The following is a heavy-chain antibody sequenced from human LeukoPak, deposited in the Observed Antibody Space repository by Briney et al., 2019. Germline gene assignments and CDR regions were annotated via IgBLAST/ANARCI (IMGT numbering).Heavy chain of an antibody. D-gene: IGHD3-16*02. CDR2: IIPIFGTA. CDR3: ARQDYDYVWGSYRPFDY. V-gene: IGHV1-69*05. J-gene: IGHJ4*02. Sequence: GASVKVSCKASGGTFSSYAISWVRQASGQGLEWMGRIIPIFGTANYAQKFQGRVTITTDESTSTAYMELSSLRSEDTAVYYCARQDYDYVWGSYRPFDYWGQGTLVTVSS. CDR1: GGTFSSYA.